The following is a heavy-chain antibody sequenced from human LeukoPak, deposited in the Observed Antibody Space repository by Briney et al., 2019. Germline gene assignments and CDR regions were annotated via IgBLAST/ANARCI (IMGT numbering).Heavy chain of an antibody. V-gene: IGHV4-34*01. Sequence: PSETLSLTCAVYGGSFSGYYWSWIRQPPGKGLEWIREINHSGSTNYNPSLKSRVTIPVDTSKNQFSLKLSSVTAADTAVYYCARDLYSYGTIDIWGQGTMVTVSS. J-gene: IGHJ3*02. CDR3: ARDLYSYGTIDI. CDR1: GGSFSGYY. CDR2: INHSGST. D-gene: IGHD5-18*01.